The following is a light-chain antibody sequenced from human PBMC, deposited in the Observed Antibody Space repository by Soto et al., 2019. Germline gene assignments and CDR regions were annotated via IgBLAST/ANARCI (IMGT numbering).Light chain of an antibody. CDR2: AAS. CDR3: QQANNFPRT. Sequence: IQMPQSPPVVSVSVGDRSTITCRTSPDLSTWSVWYQQNPGKAPNLPIYAASTLQCGVTTSFRGSAAGTDGTLTVSRLQPEDFATYYCQQANNFPRTFGHGTKLEI. J-gene: IGKJ2*01. CDR1: PDLSTW. V-gene: IGKV1-12*01.